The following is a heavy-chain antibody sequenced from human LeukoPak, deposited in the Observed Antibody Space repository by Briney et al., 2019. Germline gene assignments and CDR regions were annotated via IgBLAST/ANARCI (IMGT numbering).Heavy chain of an antibody. V-gene: IGHV1-2*02. CDR3: ARRYCGGGSCHDYFDY. J-gene: IGHJ4*02. Sequence: ASVKVSCKASGYTFTGYYMHWVRQAPGQGLEWMGWINPHTGGTNYAQKFQGRVTMTRDASISTAYMELSRLRSDDTAVYYCARRYCGGGSCHDYFDYWGQGTLVTVSS. D-gene: IGHD2-15*01. CDR1: GYTFTGYY. CDR2: INPHTGGT.